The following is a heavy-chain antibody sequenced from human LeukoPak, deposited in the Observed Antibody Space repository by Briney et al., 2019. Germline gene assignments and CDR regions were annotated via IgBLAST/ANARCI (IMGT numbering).Heavy chain of an antibody. D-gene: IGHD3-16*01. V-gene: IGHV3-74*01. CDR2: ITRDGSST. Sequence: GGSLRLSCAASGLAFSSSWMHWVRQAPGKGLVWVSRITRDGSSTTYADSVKGRFTTSRDNAKNTLYLQMDSLRDDDTAVHYCARDPGYESWSPFWGGMDVWGNGTTVIVSS. J-gene: IGHJ6*04. CDR3: ARDPGYESWSPFWGGMDV. CDR1: GLAFSSSW.